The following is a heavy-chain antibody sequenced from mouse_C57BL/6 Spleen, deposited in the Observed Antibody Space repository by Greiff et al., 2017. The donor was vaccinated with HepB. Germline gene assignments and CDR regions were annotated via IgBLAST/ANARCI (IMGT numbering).Heavy chain of an antibody. J-gene: IGHJ4*01. CDR1: GYTFTSYW. CDR2: IYPSDSYT. CDR3: ARGRGNYAMDY. V-gene: IGHV1-50*01. Sequence: QVQLQQPGAELVKPGASVKLSCKASGYTFTSYWMQWVKQRPGQGLEWIGDIYPSDSYTNYNQKFKGKATLTVDTSSSTAYMQLSSLTYEDSAVYYCARGRGNYAMDYWGQGTSVTVSS.